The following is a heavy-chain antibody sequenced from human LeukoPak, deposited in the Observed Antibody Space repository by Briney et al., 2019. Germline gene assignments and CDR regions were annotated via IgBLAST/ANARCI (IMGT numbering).Heavy chain of an antibody. Sequence: GASVKVSCKASGYTFTGYYMHWVRQAPGQGLEWMGWINPNSGGTNYAQKFQGRVTMTRDTSISTAYMELSRLRSDDTAVYYCARLPEGIAVAGRRYMDVWGKGTTVTVSS. D-gene: IGHD6-19*01. CDR1: GYTFTGYY. V-gene: IGHV1-2*02. J-gene: IGHJ6*03. CDR3: ARLPEGIAVAGRRYMDV. CDR2: INPNSGGT.